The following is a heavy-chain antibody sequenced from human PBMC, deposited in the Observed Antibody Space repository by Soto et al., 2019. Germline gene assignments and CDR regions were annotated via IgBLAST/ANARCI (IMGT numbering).Heavy chain of an antibody. CDR2: ISGSGGST. Sequence: VGSLRLSCAASGLTFSSYAMSWVRQAPGKGLEWVSAISGSGGSTYYADSVKGRFTISRDNSKNTLYLQMNSLRAEDTAVYYCAKVGGGDIVVVVAATPPYFDYWGQGTLVTVSS. J-gene: IGHJ4*02. CDR1: GLTFSSYA. CDR3: AKVGGGDIVVVVAATPPYFDY. D-gene: IGHD2-15*01. V-gene: IGHV3-23*01.